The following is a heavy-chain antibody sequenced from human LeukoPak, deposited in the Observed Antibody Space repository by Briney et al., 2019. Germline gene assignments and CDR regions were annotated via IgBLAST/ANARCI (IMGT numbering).Heavy chain of an antibody. Sequence: GGSLRLSCAASGLMFSTSGMHWVRQAPGRGLEWVAFIQYDGSEIYYADSLKGRFAISRDNSKNTLYLQMNSLRAEDTAVFYCARESGAAKIGQMLNYWGQGTLVTVSS. CDR3: ARESGAAKIGQMLNY. CDR2: IQYDGSEI. J-gene: IGHJ4*01. D-gene: IGHD3-10*02. CDR1: GLMFSTSG. V-gene: IGHV3-30*02.